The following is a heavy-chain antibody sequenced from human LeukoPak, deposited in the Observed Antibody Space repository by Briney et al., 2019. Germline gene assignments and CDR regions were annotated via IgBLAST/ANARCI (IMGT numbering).Heavy chain of an antibody. Sequence: PGGSLRLSCAASGFTVSSNYMSWVRQAPGKGLEWVSVIYSGGSTYYADSVKGRFTISRDNAKNSLYLQMNSLRAEDTAVYYCARDLLFGSTWYLYYYDSSGYQGPLGYWGQGTLVTVSS. D-gene: IGHD3-22*01. CDR2: IYSGGST. CDR3: ARDLLFGSTWYLYYYDSSGYQGPLGY. J-gene: IGHJ4*02. CDR1: GFTVSSNY. V-gene: IGHV3-53*01.